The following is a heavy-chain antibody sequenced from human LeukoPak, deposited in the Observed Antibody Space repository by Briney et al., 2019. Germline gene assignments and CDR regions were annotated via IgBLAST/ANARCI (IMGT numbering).Heavy chain of an antibody. Sequence: GGSLRLSCAASGFTFSSAWMSWIRQAPGKGLEWVSYISSSGSTIYYADSVRGRFTISRDNAKNSLYLQMNSLRAEDTAVYYCARMNYVSSGWGAPFDYWGQGTLVTVSS. D-gene: IGHD1-7*01. CDR3: ARMNYVSSGWGAPFDY. V-gene: IGHV3-11*04. CDR1: GFTFSSAW. CDR2: ISSSGSTI. J-gene: IGHJ4*02.